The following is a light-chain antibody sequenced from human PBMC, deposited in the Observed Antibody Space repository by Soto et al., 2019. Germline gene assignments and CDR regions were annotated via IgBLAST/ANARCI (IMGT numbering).Light chain of an antibody. J-gene: IGKJ1*01. V-gene: IGKV1-5*01. Sequence: IQMTQSPSTLSACVGDRVTITCRASHNIERWMAWYQQKRGRAPSLLIFDATTLHSGVPSRFSGGGSGTEFTLTINGLQPDDFATYYCQQFAKSSTFGQGTKVDIK. CDR3: QQFAKSST. CDR1: HNIERW. CDR2: DAT.